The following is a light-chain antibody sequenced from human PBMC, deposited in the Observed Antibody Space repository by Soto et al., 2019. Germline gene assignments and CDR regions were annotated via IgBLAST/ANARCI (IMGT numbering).Light chain of an antibody. CDR2: EVS. CDR1: SSDVGGYKY. Sequence: QSVLTQPASVSGSPGQSITISCTGTSSDVGGYKYVSWYQQHPGKAPKLIIYEVSNRPSGVSNRFSGSKYGNTASLTISGLQAEDEADYYCCSYAGSFYVFGTGTKVTVL. V-gene: IGLV2-14*01. CDR3: CSYAGSFYV. J-gene: IGLJ1*01.